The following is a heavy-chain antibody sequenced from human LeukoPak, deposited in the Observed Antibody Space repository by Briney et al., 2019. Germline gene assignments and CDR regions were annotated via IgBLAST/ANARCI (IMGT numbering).Heavy chain of an antibody. J-gene: IGHJ6*03. Sequence: ASVKVSCKASGYTFTSYGISWVRQAPGQGLEWMGWISAYNGNTNYAQKLQGRVTMTTDTSTSTAYMELSRLRSDDTAVYYCARAHYYDSSGYSRRGYYYYYYYMDVWGKGTTVTISS. CDR2: ISAYNGNT. D-gene: IGHD3-22*01. CDR3: ARAHYYDSSGYSRRGYYYYYYYMDV. V-gene: IGHV1-18*01. CDR1: GYTFTSYG.